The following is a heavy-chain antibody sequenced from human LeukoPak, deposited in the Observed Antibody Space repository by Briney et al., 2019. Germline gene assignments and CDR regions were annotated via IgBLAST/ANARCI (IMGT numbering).Heavy chain of an antibody. J-gene: IGHJ4*02. Sequence: AETLSLTCTVSGGSISTYYWTWIRQPPGKGLEWIGFIYYSGTTKYNPSLESRVTISLDMSKNQFSLRLSSVTAADTAVYYCVRRLAVTGKPYFDYWGQGTLVTVSS. V-gene: IGHV4-59*08. CDR3: VRRLAVTGKPYFDY. CDR1: GGSISTYY. D-gene: IGHD6-19*01. CDR2: IYYSGTT.